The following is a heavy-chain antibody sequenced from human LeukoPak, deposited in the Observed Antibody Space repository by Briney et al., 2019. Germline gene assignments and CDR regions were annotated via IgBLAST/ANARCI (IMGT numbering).Heavy chain of an antibody. Sequence: GRSLRLSCAASGLTFSSYAMHWVRQAPGKGLEWVAVISYDGSNKYYADSVKGRFTISRDNSKNTLYLQMNSLRAEDTAVYYRYSDDAFDIWGQGTMVTVSS. D-gene: IGHD2-21*01. CDR1: GLTFSSYA. V-gene: IGHV3-30*04. CDR3: YSDDAFDI. J-gene: IGHJ3*02. CDR2: ISYDGSNK.